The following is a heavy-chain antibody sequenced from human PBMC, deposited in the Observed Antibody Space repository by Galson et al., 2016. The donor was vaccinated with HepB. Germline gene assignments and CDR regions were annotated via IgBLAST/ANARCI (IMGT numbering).Heavy chain of an antibody. Sequence: SLRLSCAASRFHFSMYAMHWVRQAPGKGLEWVAMIRREGSRTFYADSVKGRFTISRDNSKNMLYLQMHSLRTEDTALYYCASDHGGNPGSDYWGQGTLVTVSS. D-gene: IGHD4-23*01. V-gene: IGHV3-30*02. CDR1: RFHFSMYA. CDR2: IRREGSRT. CDR3: ASDHGGNPGSDY. J-gene: IGHJ4*02.